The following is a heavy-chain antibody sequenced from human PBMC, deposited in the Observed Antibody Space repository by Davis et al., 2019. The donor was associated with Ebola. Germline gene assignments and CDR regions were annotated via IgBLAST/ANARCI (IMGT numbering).Heavy chain of an antibody. CDR1: GSTFSNYA. CDR3: ARAVFHEVLDY. CDR2: VSHSEREK. V-gene: IGHV3-30*04. J-gene: IGHJ4*02. Sequence: PGGSLRPSCAASGSTFSNYAMHWARQAPGKGLEWVAVVSHSEREKFYADSVKGRFTISRDNSENTLYLQMNSLTADDTAVYYCARAVFHEVLDYWGQGTPVTVAS. D-gene: IGHD3-3*01.